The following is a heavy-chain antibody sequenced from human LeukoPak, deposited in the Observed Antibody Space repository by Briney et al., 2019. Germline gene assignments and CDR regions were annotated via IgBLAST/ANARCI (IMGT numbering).Heavy chain of an antibody. D-gene: IGHD2/OR15-2a*01. CDR3: STEDKYCKATTCDDY. Sequence: ASVKVSCKASGYAYTVRYMHWVRQVPGQGLEWMGFIKPDSGFTNYAEKFQDRVTMSRDTSITTVYMELSSLGSGDTALYYCSTEDKYCKATTCDDYWGQGTLVTVSS. J-gene: IGHJ4*02. V-gene: IGHV1-2*02. CDR1: GYAYTVRY. CDR2: IKPDSGFT.